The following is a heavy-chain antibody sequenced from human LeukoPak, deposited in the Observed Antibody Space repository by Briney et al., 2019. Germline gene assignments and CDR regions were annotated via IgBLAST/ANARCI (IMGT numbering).Heavy chain of an antibody. Sequence: PPETLSLTCTVSGDSFSTYYWSWVRQPPAKGLQWIGFIFYTGVSNYSPSLKGRVTISVDTSKNQFSLRLTSVTAADTAVYFCARSRYKRGNDAFDIWGQGTLVTVSS. CDR3: ARSRYKRGNDAFDI. D-gene: IGHD3-16*02. V-gene: IGHV4-59*01. J-gene: IGHJ3*02. CDR1: GDSFSTYY. CDR2: IFYTGVS.